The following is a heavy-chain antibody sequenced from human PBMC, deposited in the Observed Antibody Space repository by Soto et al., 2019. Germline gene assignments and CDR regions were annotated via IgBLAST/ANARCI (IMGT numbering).Heavy chain of an antibody. D-gene: IGHD2-2*01. CDR1: GDSFTRYW. CDR2: IDPSDSYT. CDR3: ARSEVVPAASFYYYYGMDV. V-gene: IGHV5-10-1*01. Sequence: GESLKISCKSSGDSFTRYWISWVRQMPGKGLEWMGRIDPSDSYTNYSPSFQGHVTISADKSISTAYLQWSSLKASDTAMYYCARSEVVPAASFYYYYGMDVWGQGTTVTVSS. J-gene: IGHJ6*02.